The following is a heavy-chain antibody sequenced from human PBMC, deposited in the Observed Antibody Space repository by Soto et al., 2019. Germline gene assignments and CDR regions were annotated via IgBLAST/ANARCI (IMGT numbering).Heavy chain of an antibody. V-gene: IGHV3-7*01. Sequence: GGSLRLSCAASGFTFSSYWMSWVRQAPGKGLEWVANIKQDGSEKYYVDSVKGRFTISRDNAKNSLYLQMNSLRAEDTAVYYCARDEYSGYGYVQKDYWGQGTLVTVSS. CDR1: GFTFSSYW. CDR3: ARDEYSGYGYVQKDY. J-gene: IGHJ4*02. D-gene: IGHD5-12*01. CDR2: IKQDGSEK.